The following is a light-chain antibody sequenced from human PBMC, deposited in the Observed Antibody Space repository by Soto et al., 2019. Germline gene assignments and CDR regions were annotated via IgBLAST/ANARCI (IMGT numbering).Light chain of an antibody. V-gene: IGLV2-14*01. J-gene: IGLJ2*01. CDR3: SSYTSGTIVHVL. CDR1: SSDVGGYNY. Sequence: QSVLTQPVSVSGSPGQSITISCTGTSSDVGGYNYVSWYQQHPGKAPKLMIYEVSNRPSGVSSRFSGSKSGNTASLTISGLQAEDEADYYCSSYTSGTIVHVLFGGGTQLTVL. CDR2: EVS.